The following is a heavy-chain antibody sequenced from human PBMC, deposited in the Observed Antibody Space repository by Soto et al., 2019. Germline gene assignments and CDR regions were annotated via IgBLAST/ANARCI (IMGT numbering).Heavy chain of an antibody. CDR2: IYHSGST. J-gene: IGHJ4*02. D-gene: IGHD3-22*01. V-gene: IGHV4-30-2*01. CDR1: SASISSGGYS. CDR3: ARDNRSGYYFDY. Sequence: SETLSLTCAVSSASISSGGYSWSSIRQPPGKGLEWIAYIYHSGSTYYNPSLKSRVTISVDRSKNQFSLKLSSVTAADTAVYYCARDNRSGYYFDYWGQGTLVTVSS.